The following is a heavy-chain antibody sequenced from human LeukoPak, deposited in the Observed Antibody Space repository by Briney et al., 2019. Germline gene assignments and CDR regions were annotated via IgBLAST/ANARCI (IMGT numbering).Heavy chain of an antibody. J-gene: IGHJ6*03. D-gene: IGHD3-3*01. V-gene: IGHV4-39*07. CDR1: GGSISSSSYY. Sequence: SETLSLTCTVSGGSISSSSYYWGWIRQPPGKGLEWIGSIYYSGSTNYNPSLKSRVTISVDTSKNEFSLKLSSVAAADTAVYYCARQSYDFWSGYPTPDYYFYMDVWGKGTTVTVSS. CDR3: ARQSYDFWSGYPTPDYYFYMDV. CDR2: IYYSGST.